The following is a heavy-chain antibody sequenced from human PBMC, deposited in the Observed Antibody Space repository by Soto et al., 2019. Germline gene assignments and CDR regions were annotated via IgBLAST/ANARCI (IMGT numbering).Heavy chain of an antibody. J-gene: IGHJ6*02. V-gene: IGHV4-59*08. CDR1: SGPSSSHN. CDR2: VYETGDT. Sequence: QVQLQQSGTGLVKPSETLSLTCTVSSGPSSSHNWGWIRQPPGRGLEWIGYVYETGDTSYNPSLRSRVTISADTTTNHISLTLTSVTAADTAVYYCVRQGIGYLHGLVDVWGQGTTVSVSS. CDR3: VRQGIGYLHGLVDV. D-gene: IGHD1-1*01.